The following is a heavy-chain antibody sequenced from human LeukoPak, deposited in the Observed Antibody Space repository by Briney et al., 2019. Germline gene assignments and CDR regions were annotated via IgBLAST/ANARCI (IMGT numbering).Heavy chain of an antibody. CDR1: GGSISGYY. CDR3: AGDVMSTALDAFDV. J-gene: IGHJ3*01. V-gene: IGHV4-59*01. Sequence: SETLSLTCSVSGGSISGYYWNWIRQPPGKGLELIGYIYNSGSPTYNPSLKSRVTVSVDTSKNQFSLQLRSVTAADTAVYYCAGDVMSTALDAFDVWGQGTMVTVSS. D-gene: IGHD1-1*01. CDR2: IYNSGSP.